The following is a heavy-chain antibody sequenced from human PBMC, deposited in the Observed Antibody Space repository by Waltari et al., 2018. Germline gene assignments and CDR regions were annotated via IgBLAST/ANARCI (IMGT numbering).Heavy chain of an antibody. CDR1: GGSISSYY. J-gene: IGHJ3*02. CDR3: ARKTAAGARAFDI. Sequence: QVQLQESGPGLVKPSETLSLTCTVSGGSISSYYWSWIRQPPGKGLEWIGYIYYSGSTNYNPAHKSRVTISVDTSKNQCSLKLSSVTAADTAVYYCARKTAAGARAFDIWGQGTMVTVSS. D-gene: IGHD6-13*01. V-gene: IGHV4-59*01. CDR2: IYYSGST.